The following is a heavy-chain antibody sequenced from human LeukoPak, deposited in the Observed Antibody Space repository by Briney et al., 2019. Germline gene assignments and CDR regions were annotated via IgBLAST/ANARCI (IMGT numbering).Heavy chain of an antibody. CDR2: INPNYGGT. Sequence: GASVKVSCKASGYTFTDYYIHWVRQAPGQGLEWMGWINPNYGGTNYAQKFQGRVTMSRDTSISTAYMELSRLRSDDTTVYYCTGSLFSGYDMRAFDMWGQGTMVTVSS. V-gene: IGHV1-2*02. J-gene: IGHJ3*02. CDR1: GYTFTDYY. CDR3: TGSLFSGYDMRAFDM. D-gene: IGHD5-12*01.